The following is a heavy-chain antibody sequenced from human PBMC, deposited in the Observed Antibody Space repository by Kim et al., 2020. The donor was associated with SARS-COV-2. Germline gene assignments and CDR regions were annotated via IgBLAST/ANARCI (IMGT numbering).Heavy chain of an antibody. J-gene: IGHJ2*01. Sequence: ASVKVSCKASGYTFTSYAMNWVRQAPGQGLEWMGWINTNTGNPTYAQGFTGRFVFSLDTSVSTAYLQISSLKAEDTAVYYCARDLTHRAVAGRYGYWYFDLWGRGTLVTVSS. V-gene: IGHV7-4-1*02. D-gene: IGHD6-19*01. CDR3: ARDLTHRAVAGRYGYWYFDL. CDR1: GYTFTSYA. CDR2: INTNTGNP.